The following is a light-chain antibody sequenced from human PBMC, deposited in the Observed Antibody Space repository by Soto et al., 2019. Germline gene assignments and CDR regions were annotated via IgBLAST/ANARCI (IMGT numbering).Light chain of an antibody. V-gene: IGKV3D-15*01. CDR2: GAS. CDR3: HQYDSWT. J-gene: IGKJ1*01. Sequence: EIVMTQSPATLSVSPGETATLSCRASQSISSNLAWYQQKPGQAPRLPIYGASSRATGIPDRFSGSGSGTDFTLTISRLEPEDFAVYYCHQYDSWTFGQGTKVDNK. CDR1: QSISSN.